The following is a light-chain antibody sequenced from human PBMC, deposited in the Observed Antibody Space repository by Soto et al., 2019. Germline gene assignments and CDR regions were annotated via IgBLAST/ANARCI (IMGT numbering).Light chain of an antibody. CDR1: RGISSW. CDR3: QQASSFPHT. Sequence: DIQMTQSPSSVSASVGDRVTITCRASRGISSWLAWYQHKPGKAPKLLIYAASSLQSGVPSRFSGSGSGTDFTLTISSLQPEDFATYYCQQASSFPHTFGQGTKLEIK. V-gene: IGKV1-12*01. J-gene: IGKJ2*01. CDR2: AAS.